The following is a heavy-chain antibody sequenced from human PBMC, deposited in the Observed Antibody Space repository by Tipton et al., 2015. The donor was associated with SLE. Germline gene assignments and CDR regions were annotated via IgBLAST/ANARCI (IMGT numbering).Heavy chain of an antibody. CDR3: ARKNSSGWSYAFDI. V-gene: IGHV4-34*01. CDR1: GGSFSDYY. D-gene: IGHD6-19*01. Sequence: TLSLTCAVYGGSFSDYYWSWIRQPPGKGLGWIGEINQSGSTKYNPSLKSRVTISVDTSKNQFSLKLSSVTAADTAVYYCARKNSSGWSYAFDIWGQGTMVTVSS. J-gene: IGHJ3*02. CDR2: INQSGST.